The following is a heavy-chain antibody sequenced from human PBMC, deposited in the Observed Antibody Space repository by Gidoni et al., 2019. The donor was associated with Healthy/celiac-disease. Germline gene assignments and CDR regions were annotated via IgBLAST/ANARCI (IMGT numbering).Heavy chain of an antibody. J-gene: IGHJ4*02. CDR3: ARDYNDAGDY. D-gene: IGHD1-1*01. CDR1: GFTFSRYG. CDR2: ISGSIGST. V-gene: IGHV3-23*01. Sequence: EVQLLESGGGLIQPGGSLRLSCAASGFTFSRYGMSWVRQAPGKGLEWVSAISGSIGSTYYADSVKGRFTISRDNSKNTLYLQMNSLRADDTAVYYCARDYNDAGDYWGQGTLVTVSS.